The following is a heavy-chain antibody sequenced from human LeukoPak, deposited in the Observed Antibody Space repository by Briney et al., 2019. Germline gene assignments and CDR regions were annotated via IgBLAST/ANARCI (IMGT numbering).Heavy chain of an antibody. D-gene: IGHD3-10*02. CDR3: ARGTMFPYYFDY. CDR2: ISSSSSYI. V-gene: IGHV3-21*01. J-gene: IGHJ4*02. CDR1: GFKFSSYS. Sequence: GGSLRLSCAASGFKFSSYSMKWVRQAPGQGLEWVSCISSSSSYIYYADSLKGRFTISRDNAKNSLYLQMNSRRAEDTAVYYCARGTMFPYYFDYWGQGTLVTVSS.